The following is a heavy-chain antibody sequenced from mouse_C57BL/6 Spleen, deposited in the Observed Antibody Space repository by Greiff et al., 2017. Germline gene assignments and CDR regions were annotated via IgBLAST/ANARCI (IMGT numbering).Heavy chain of an antibody. V-gene: IGHV5-4*01. D-gene: IGHD2-10*02. J-gene: IGHJ3*01. Sequence: EVKVVESGGGLVKPGGSLKLSCAASGFTFSSYAMSWVRQTPEKRLEWVATISDGGSYTYYPDNVKGRFTISRDNAKNNLYLQMSHLKSEDTAMYYCARDRGYGNYGEGSWFAYWGQGTLVTVSA. CDR1: GFTFSSYA. CDR2: ISDGGSYT. CDR3: ARDRGYGNYGEGSWFAY.